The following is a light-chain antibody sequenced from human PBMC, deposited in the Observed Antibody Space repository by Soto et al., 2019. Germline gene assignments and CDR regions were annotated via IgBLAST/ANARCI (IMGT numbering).Light chain of an antibody. J-gene: IGKJ1*01. V-gene: IGKV3D-15*01. CDR3: LQYNNWPPWK. CDR2: RAS. CDR1: QSVSSN. Sequence: DIVLTQSPGTLSLSPGERATLSCRASQSVSSNYLAWYQQKPGQTPKVLIYRASTRATGIPDRFSGSGSGTEFTLTISSLQSEDFAVYYCLQYNNWPPWKFGQGTKVDIK.